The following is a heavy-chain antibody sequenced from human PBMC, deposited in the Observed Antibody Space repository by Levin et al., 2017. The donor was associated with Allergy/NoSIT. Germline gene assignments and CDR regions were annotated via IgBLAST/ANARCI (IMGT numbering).Heavy chain of an antibody. V-gene: IGHV3-53*01. CDR3: TRVWDYAFNI. D-gene: IGHD1-26*01. J-gene: IGHJ3*02. CDR2: IYDDGTT. Sequence: GGSLRLSCAASGFTVSTNYTSWVRQAPGKGLEWVSIIYDDGTTHYADTVKGRITISRDNSKNTLNLQMNSLRAEDTALYYCTRVWDYAFNIWGQGTMVTVSS. CDR1: GFTVSTNY.